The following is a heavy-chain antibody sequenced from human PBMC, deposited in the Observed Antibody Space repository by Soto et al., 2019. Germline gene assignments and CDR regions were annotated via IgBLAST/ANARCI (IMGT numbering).Heavy chain of an antibody. CDR1: GGTFSSYA. J-gene: IGHJ5*02. CDR2: IIPIFGTA. V-gene: IGHV1-69*01. D-gene: IGHD2-2*01. CDR3: ARDKEVVPAAMGWFDP. Sequence: QVQLVQSGAEVKKPGSSVKVSCKASGGTFSSYAISWVRQAPGQGVEWMGGIIPIFGTANYAQKFQGRVTITADESTSTAYMELSSLRSEDTAVYYCARDKEVVPAAMGWFDPWGQGTLVTVSS.